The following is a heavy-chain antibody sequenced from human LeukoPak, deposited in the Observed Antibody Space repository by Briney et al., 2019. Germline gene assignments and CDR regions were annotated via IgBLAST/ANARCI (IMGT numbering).Heavy chain of an antibody. CDR2: ISAYNGNT. CDR1: GYTFTSYG. D-gene: IGHD3-10*01. Sequence: ASVKVSCKASGYTFTSYGISWVRQAPGQGLEWMGWISAYNGNTNYAQKLQGRVTMTTDTSTSTAYMELRSLRSDDTAVYYCGTYHYGSGSYGPVDYWGQGTLVTVSS. J-gene: IGHJ4*02. V-gene: IGHV1-18*01. CDR3: GTYHYGSGSYGPVDY.